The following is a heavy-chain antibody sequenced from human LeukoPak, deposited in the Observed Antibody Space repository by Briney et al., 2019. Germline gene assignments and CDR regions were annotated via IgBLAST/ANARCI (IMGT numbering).Heavy chain of an antibody. CDR1: GGTFSSYA. CDR2: IIPILGIA. V-gene: IGHV1-69*04. J-gene: IGHJ5*02. Sequence: GASVKVSCKASGGTFSSYAISWVRQAPGQGLEWMGRIIPILGIANYAQKFQGRVTITADKSTSTAYVELSSLRSEDTAVYYCARSPRYCSGGSCYSRWNWFDPWGQGTLVTVSS. CDR3: ARSPRYCSGGSCYSRWNWFDP. D-gene: IGHD2-15*01.